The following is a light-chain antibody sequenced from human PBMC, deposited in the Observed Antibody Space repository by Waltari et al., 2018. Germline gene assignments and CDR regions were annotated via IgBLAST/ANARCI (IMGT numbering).Light chain of an antibody. CDR2: GAS. Sequence: EIVLTQSPGTLSLSPGERATLFCRASQSVSSSYLAWYQQRPGQPPRLLIYGASSRATGIPDRFSGSWSGTDFTLTSSRLEPEDFAMYYCQQYGPSPPFTFGQGTKLEIK. J-gene: IGKJ2*01. CDR1: QSVSSSY. CDR3: QQYGPSPPFT. V-gene: IGKV3-20*01.